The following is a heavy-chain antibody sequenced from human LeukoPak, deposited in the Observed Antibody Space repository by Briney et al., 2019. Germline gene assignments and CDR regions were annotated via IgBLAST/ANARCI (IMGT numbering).Heavy chain of an antibody. CDR1: GFTFSSYW. Sequence: GSLRLSCAASGFTFSSYWMHWVRQPPGKGLEWIGSVDYTGITSHSPSLKSRVTISVDTSKNQFSLKLSSVTAADTAVYYCARSYCSSTSCFPMDYWGQGTLVTVSS. CDR3: ARSYCSSTSCFPMDY. J-gene: IGHJ4*02. V-gene: IGHV4-39*07. CDR2: VDYTGIT. D-gene: IGHD2-2*01.